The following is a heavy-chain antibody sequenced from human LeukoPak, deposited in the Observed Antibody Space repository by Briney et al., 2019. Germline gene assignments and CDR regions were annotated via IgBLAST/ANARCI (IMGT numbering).Heavy chain of an antibody. J-gene: IGHJ3*02. CDR1: GFTFSGYS. CDR3: ARGRSITLLRGVAMSDGFDI. Sequence: QAGGSLRLSCAASGFTFSGYSMNWVRQAPGKGLEWVSYISSSSSITYYADSVKGRFTISRDNAKNLLFLQMNGLRAEDTALYYCARGRSITLLRGVAMSDGFDIWGQGAMVAVSS. CDR2: ISSSSSIT. V-gene: IGHV3-48*01. D-gene: IGHD3-10*01.